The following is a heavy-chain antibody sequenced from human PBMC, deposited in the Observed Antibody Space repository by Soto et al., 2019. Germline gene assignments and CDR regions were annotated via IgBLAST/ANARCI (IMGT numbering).Heavy chain of an antibody. CDR1: GYSFTSYY. V-gene: IGHV1-46*01. CDR3: ARVGCSGGSCYAVDY. J-gene: IGHJ4*02. D-gene: IGHD2-15*01. CDR2: INPSSST. Sequence: ASVKVSCKASGYSFTSYYIHWVRQAPGQGLEWMGIINPSSSTTYAQKFQGRVTMTRDTSTSTVYMELSSLGSEDTAVYYCARVGCSGGSCYAVDYWGQGTLVTVSS.